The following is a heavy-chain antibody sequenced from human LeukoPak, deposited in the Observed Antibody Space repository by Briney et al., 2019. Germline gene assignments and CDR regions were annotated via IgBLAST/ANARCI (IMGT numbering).Heavy chain of an antibody. CDR1: GDTFTSYD. J-gene: IGHJ5*02. D-gene: IGHD2-2*01. Sequence: ASVKVSCKASGDTFTSYDINWVRQATGQGLEWMGWMNPNSGNTGYAQKFQGRVTMTRNTSISTAYMELSSLRSEDTAVYYCARESGYCSSTSCRNWFDPWGQGTLVTVSS. V-gene: IGHV1-8*01. CDR3: ARESGYCSSTSCRNWFDP. CDR2: MNPNSGNT.